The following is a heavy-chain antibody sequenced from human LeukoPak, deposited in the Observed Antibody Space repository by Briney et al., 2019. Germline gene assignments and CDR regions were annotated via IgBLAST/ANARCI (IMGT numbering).Heavy chain of an antibody. D-gene: IGHD6-13*01. Sequence: SVKVSCKASGGTFSSYAVSWVRQAPGQGLEWMGGIIPIFGTANYAQKFLGRVTITADESTSTAYMELSSLRSEDTAVYYCARAPGAAAGGYYFDYWGQGTLVTVSS. CDR1: GGTFSSYA. V-gene: IGHV1-69*13. CDR3: ARAPGAAAGGYYFDY. J-gene: IGHJ4*02. CDR2: IIPIFGTA.